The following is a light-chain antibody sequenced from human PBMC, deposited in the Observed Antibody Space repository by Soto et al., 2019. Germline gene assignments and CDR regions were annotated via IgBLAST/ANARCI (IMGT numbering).Light chain of an antibody. CDR2: DVT. Sequence: QSALTQPASVSGSPGQSIAISCTGTSSDVGGYNYVSWFQQHPGKAPKVMIYDVTNRPSGVSNRFSGSKSGNTAYLTISGLQAEDEADYYCSSYTTSNTVIFGGGTKLTVL. CDR3: SSYTTSNTVI. J-gene: IGLJ2*01. V-gene: IGLV2-14*01. CDR1: SSDVGGYNY.